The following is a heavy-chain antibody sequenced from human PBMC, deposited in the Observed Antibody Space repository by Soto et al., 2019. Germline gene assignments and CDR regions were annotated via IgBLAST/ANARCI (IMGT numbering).Heavy chain of an antibody. Sequence: ASVKVSCKASGYTFTSYDINWVRQVTGQGLEWMGWMNPNSGNTGYAQKFQGRVTMTRNTSISTAYMELSSLRSEDTAVYYCARSPYSDYSNYYYYYYRDVWGKGTTVTVSS. CDR1: GYTFTSYD. V-gene: IGHV1-8*01. J-gene: IGHJ6*03. CDR3: ARSPYSDYSNYYYYYYRDV. CDR2: MNPNSGNT. D-gene: IGHD4-4*01.